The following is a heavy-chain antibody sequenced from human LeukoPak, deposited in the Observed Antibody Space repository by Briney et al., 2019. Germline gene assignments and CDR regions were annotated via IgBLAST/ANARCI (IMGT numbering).Heavy chain of an antibody. Sequence: GGSLRLSCAASGFTFSTYSMNWVRQAPGKGLEWVSSISSSSSYKYYADSVKGRFAISRDNAKNSLYLQMNSLKPEDTAVYYCTRDSPNEVMLWWSIDYWGRGTLVTVSS. CDR3: TRDSPNEVMLWWSIDY. CDR1: GFTFSTYS. V-gene: IGHV3-21*01. D-gene: IGHD2-21*01. CDR2: ISSSSSYK. J-gene: IGHJ4*02.